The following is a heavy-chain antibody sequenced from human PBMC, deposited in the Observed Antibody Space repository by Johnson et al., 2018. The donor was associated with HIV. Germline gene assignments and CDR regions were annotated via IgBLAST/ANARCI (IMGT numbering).Heavy chain of an antibody. CDR3: ARGRKDIEAADGLDNDAFDI. Sequence: QVQLVESGGGVVPPGRSLRIYCAVSGFAFTNYAMHWVRLAPGKGLQWVAVISYDANNKYYAGSVRGRFTISSDLSKNTLYLQMDSLRPDDTALYYCARGRKDIEAADGLDNDAFDIWGQGTLVTVSS. CDR2: ISYDANNK. CDR1: GFAFTNYA. D-gene: IGHD6-13*01. J-gene: IGHJ3*02. V-gene: IGHV3-30*04.